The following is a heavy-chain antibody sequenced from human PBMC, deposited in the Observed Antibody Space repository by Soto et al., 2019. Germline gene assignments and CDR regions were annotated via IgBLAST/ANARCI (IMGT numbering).Heavy chain of an antibody. CDR2: INPNSGGT. V-gene: IGHV1-2*04. CDR1: GYTFTGYY. J-gene: IGHJ4*01. Sequence: ASVKVSCKASGYTFTGYYMHWVRQAPGQGLEWMGWINPNSGGTNYAQKFQGWVTMTRDTSISTAYMELSRLRSDDTAVYYCARDQVVVAATKDTAMVGYFDYWG. CDR3: ARDQVVVAATKDTAMVGYFDY. D-gene: IGHD2-15*01.